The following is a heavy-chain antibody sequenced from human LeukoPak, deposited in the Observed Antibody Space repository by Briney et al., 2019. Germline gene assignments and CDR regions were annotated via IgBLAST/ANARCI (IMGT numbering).Heavy chain of an antibody. D-gene: IGHD6-13*01. CDR3: ARDLAAAASWFDP. V-gene: IGHV1-69*05. CDR2: IIPIFGTA. J-gene: IGHJ5*02. CDR1: GGTFSSYA. Sequence: RASVKVSCKASGGTFSSYAISWVRQAPGQGLEWMGGIIPIFGTANYAQKFQGRVTITTDKSTSTAYMELSSLRSEDTAVYYCARDLAAAASWFDPWGQGTLVTVSS.